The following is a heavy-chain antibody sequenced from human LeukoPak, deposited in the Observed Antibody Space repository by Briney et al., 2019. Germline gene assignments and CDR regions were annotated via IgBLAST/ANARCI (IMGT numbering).Heavy chain of an antibody. V-gene: IGHV1-24*01. D-gene: IGHD3-22*01. J-gene: IGHJ4*02. CDR3: ATFPYYYNSSGPQGAFDY. CDR1: GYTLIELS. CDR2: FDPEDGET. Sequence: ASVKVSCKVSGYTLIELSMHWVRQAPGKGLEWMGGFDPEDGETIYAQKFQGRVTMTEDTSTDTAYMELSSLRSEDTAVYYCATFPYYYNSSGPQGAFDYWGQGALVTVSS.